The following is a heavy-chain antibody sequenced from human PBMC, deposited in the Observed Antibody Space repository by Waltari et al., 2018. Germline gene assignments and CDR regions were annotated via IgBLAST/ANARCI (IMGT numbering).Heavy chain of an antibody. J-gene: IGHJ4*02. Sequence: EVQLVESGGVVVQPGGSLRLSCAASGFTFDDYTMHWVRQAPGKGLEWVSLISWDVGSTYYADSVKGRFTISRDNSKNSLYLQMNSLRTEDTALYYCAKDRNYYDSSGYYDYWGQGTLVTVSS. V-gene: IGHV3-43*01. CDR3: AKDRNYYDSSGYYDY. D-gene: IGHD3-22*01. CDR1: GFTFDDYT. CDR2: ISWDVGST.